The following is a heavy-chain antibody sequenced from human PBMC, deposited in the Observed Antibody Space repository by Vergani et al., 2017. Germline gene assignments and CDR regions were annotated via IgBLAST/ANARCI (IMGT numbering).Heavy chain of an antibody. Sequence: EVQLVESGGGLVKPGGSLRLSCAASGFTFSNAWMSWVRQAPGKGLEWVGRIKSKTDGGTTDYAAPVKGRFTISRDDSKNTLYLQMNSLKTEDTAVYYCARDFNLVRWRGCLGYWGQGTLVTVSS. CDR1: GFTFSNAW. CDR2: IKSKTDGGTT. D-gene: IGHD4-23*01. CDR3: ARDFNLVRWRGCLGY. J-gene: IGHJ4*02. V-gene: IGHV3-15*01.